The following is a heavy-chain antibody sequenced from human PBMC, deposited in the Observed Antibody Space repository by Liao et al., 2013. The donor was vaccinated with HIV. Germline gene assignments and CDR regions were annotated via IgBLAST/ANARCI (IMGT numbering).Heavy chain of an antibody. V-gene: IGHV4-59*08. CDR1: GGSISSYY. CDR2: IYYSGST. CDR3: AKVHSSPGWFDP. D-gene: IGHD3-22*01. Sequence: QVQLQESGPGLVKPSETLSLTCTVSGGSISSYYWSWIRQPPGKGLEWIGYIYYSGSTNYNPSLKSRVTISVDTSKNQFSLKLSSVTAADTALYYCAKVHSSPGWFDPWGQGTLGHRLL. J-gene: IGHJ5*02.